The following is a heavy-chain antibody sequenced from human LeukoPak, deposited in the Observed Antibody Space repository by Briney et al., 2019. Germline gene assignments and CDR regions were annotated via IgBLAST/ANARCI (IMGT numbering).Heavy chain of an antibody. CDR3: ARANYDGSDY. Sequence: SETLSLTCTASGGSISSYSWSWIRQPAGKGLEWVGRIYTSGTTNYNPSLKSRVTMSVDTSKNQFSLKMRSVTAADTAVYYCARANYDGSDYWGQGTLVTVSS. CDR1: GGSISSYS. D-gene: IGHD3-22*01. J-gene: IGHJ4*02. CDR2: IYTSGTT. V-gene: IGHV4-4*07.